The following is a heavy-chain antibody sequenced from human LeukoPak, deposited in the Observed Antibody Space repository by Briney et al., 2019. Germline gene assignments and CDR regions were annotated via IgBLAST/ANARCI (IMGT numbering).Heavy chain of an antibody. D-gene: IGHD4-17*01. Sequence: GGSLRLSCAASGFTFSSYWMSWVRQAPGKGLEWVAVIWYDGSNKYYADSVKGRFTISRDNSKNTLYLQMNSLRAEDTAVYYCARDSLDYGEDYWGQGTLVTVSS. CDR3: ARDSLDYGEDY. CDR1: GFTFSSYW. J-gene: IGHJ4*02. V-gene: IGHV3-33*08. CDR2: IWYDGSNK.